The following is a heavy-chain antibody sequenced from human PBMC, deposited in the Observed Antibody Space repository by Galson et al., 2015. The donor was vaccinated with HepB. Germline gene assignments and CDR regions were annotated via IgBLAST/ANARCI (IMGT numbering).Heavy chain of an antibody. J-gene: IGHJ4*02. CDR2: IKNDGSEK. D-gene: IGHD6-6*01. CDR3: ARGRFGSSSFSYFDY. CDR1: GFTFSNYW. Sequence: SLRLSCAASGFTFSNYWMTWVRQAPGKGLEWVANIKNDGSEKYYGDSVRGRFTISRDDAEKSLYLQMNSLRADDTAVYYCARGRFGSSSFSYFDYGGQGSVVAVSS. V-gene: IGHV3-7*04.